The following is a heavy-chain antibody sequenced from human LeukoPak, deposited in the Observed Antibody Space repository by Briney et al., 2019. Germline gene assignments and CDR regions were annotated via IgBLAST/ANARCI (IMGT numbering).Heavy chain of an antibody. J-gene: IGHJ4*02. D-gene: IGHD2-15*01. Sequence: PGGSLRLSCAASGFTVSSTYMSWVRQAPGKGLEWVSVIYSGGTTYYADSVKGRFTISRDNSKNTLYLQMNSMRAEDTAVYYCAKESDGSCYFWGQGTLVTVSS. CDR1: GFTVSSTY. CDR2: IYSGGTT. V-gene: IGHV3-53*01. CDR3: AKESDGSCYF.